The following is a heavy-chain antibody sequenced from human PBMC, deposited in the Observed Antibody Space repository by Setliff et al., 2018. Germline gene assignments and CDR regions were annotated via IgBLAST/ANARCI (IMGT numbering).Heavy chain of an antibody. Sequence: SETLSLTCTVSGGSISSSTYYWGWIRQPPGKGLEWIGSIYYSGSTYYNPSLKSRVTIFVDTSRNQFSLKLTSVTAADTAVHYCARSLGSGSYYNSRPFYSDYWGQGTLVTVSS. D-gene: IGHD3-10*01. CDR3: ARSLGSGSYYNSRPFYSDY. J-gene: IGHJ4*02. CDR2: IYYSGST. V-gene: IGHV4-39*01. CDR1: GGSISSSTYY.